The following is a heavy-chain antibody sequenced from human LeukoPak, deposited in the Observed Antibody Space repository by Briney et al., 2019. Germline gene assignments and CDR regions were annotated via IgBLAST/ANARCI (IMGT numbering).Heavy chain of an antibody. CDR1: GYSINNDYY. CDR3: ARDGLPTWNDRYFDY. D-gene: IGHD1-1*01. V-gene: IGHV4-38-2*02. J-gene: IGHJ4*02. Sequence: SETLSLTCTVSGYSINNDYYWGWIRPPPGKGLEWIGSTYHSGSTYYNPSLKSRVTISVDTSKNQFSLKLSSVTAADTAVYYCARDGLPTWNDRYFDYWGQGTLVTVSS. CDR2: TYHSGST.